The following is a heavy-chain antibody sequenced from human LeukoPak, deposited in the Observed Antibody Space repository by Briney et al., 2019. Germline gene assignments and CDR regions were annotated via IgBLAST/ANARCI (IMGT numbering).Heavy chain of an antibody. V-gene: IGHV6-1*01. CDR2: TYYRSKWYS. Sequence: SQTLSLTCAISGDSVSSNSAAWDWIRQPPSSGLEWLGRTYYRSKWYSDYAVSVKSRITINPDTSKNQFSLQLNSVTPEDTAVYYCARKVVGNAFDIWGQGTKVTVSS. CDR3: ARKVVGNAFDI. D-gene: IGHD1-26*01. J-gene: IGHJ3*02. CDR1: GDSVSSNSAA.